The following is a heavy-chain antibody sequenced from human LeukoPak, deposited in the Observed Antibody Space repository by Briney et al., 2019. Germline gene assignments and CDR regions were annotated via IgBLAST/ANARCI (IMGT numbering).Heavy chain of an antibody. D-gene: IGHD3-22*01. J-gene: IGHJ4*02. V-gene: IGHV1-8*01. CDR3: ARVHPLTGYYYDGGDYFDY. CDR2: MNPNSGNT. CDR1: GYTFTSCD. Sequence: ASVKVSCKASGYTFTSCDINWVRQATGQGLEWMGWMNPNSGNTGYAQKFQGRVTMTTDTSTSTAYMELRSLRSDDTAVYYCARVHPLTGYYYDGGDYFDYWGQGTLVTVSS.